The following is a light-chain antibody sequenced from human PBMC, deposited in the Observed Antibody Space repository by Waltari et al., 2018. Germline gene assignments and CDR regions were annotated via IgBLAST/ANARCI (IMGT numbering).Light chain of an antibody. Sequence: QSVLTQAASVSGSPGQPITISCTGTSSAVGGYNYVSWYQQHPGKAPKLIIYDVSNRPSGVSNRFSGSKSGNTASLTISGLQAEDEADYYCNSYASSNTRVFGGGTKLTVL. CDR1: SSAVGGYNY. J-gene: IGLJ3*02. CDR2: DVS. CDR3: NSYASSNTRV. V-gene: IGLV2-14*03.